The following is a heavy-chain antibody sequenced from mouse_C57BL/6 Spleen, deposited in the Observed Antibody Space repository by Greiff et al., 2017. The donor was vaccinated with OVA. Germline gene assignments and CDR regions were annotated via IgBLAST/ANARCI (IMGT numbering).Heavy chain of an antibody. D-gene: IGHD1-1*01. CDR3: ARRGGKACYFDY. CDR1: GYTFTSYW. V-gene: IGHV1-50*01. CDR2: IDPSDSYT. Sequence: QVHVKQPGAELVKPGASVKLSCKASGYTFTSYWMQWVKQRPGQGLEWIGEIDPSDSYTNYNQKFKGKATLTVDTSSSTAYMQLSSLTSEDSAVYYCARRGGKACYFDYWGQGTTLTVSS. J-gene: IGHJ2*01.